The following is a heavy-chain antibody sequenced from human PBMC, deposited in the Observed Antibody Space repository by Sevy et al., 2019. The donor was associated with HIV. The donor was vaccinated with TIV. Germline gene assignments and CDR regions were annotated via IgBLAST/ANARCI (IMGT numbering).Heavy chain of an antibody. CDR1: GFTFSNYA. Sequence: GGSLRLSCAASGFTFSNYAMNWVRQAPGKGLEWVSGISATGESTYYADSVKGHFTISRDNSRNTLYLQMNSLRAEDTAVYDVAKRDSSDLYTGVSVFDSWGLGTLVTVSS. CDR2: ISATGEST. V-gene: IGHV3-23*01. D-gene: IGHD3-22*01. J-gene: IGHJ4*02. CDR3: AKRDSSDLYTGVSVFDS.